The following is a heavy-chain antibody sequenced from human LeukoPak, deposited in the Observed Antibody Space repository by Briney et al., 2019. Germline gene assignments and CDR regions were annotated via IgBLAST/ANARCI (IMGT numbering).Heavy chain of an antibody. CDR1: GFTFSSYS. D-gene: IGHD1-26*01. V-gene: IGHV3-21*01. CDR2: ISSSSSYI. J-gene: IGHJ6*03. Sequence: GGSLRLSCAASGFTFSSYSMNWVRQAPGKGLEWVSSISSSSSYIYYADSVKGRFTISRDNAKNSLYLQMNSLRAEDTAVYYCGASGGILCYMDVWGKGTTVTVSS. CDR3: GASGGILCYMDV.